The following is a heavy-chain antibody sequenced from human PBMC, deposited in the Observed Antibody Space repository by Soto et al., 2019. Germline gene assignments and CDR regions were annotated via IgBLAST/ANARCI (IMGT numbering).Heavy chain of an antibody. CDR2: IYSGGST. Sequence: GGSLRLSCAASGFTVSSNYMSWVRQAPGKGLEWVSVIYSGGSTYYADSVKGRFTISRDNSKNTLYLQMNSLRAEDTAVYYCARVVSPQWLVGYGAFDIWGQGTMVTVSS. CDR3: ARVVSPQWLVGYGAFDI. V-gene: IGHV3-66*01. J-gene: IGHJ3*02. D-gene: IGHD6-19*01. CDR1: GFTVSSNY.